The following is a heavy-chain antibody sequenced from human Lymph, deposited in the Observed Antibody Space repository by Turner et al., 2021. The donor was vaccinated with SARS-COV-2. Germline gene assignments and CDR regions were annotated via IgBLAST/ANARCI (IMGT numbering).Heavy chain of an antibody. CDR1: GYTLTEVS. V-gene: IGHV1-24*01. Sequence: QVQLVQSGAAVKKPGASVKVLCKVSGYTLTEVSMHWVRQAPGKGLEWMGGFEPEDSETIYAQKFQGRVTMSGDTSTGTTYMELSSLRSENTAVYYSATGPYDFWSGPSPGYYGMDVWGQGTTVTVSS. CDR2: FEPEDSET. J-gene: IGHJ6*02. D-gene: IGHD3-3*01. CDR3: ATGPYDFWSGPSPGYYGMDV.